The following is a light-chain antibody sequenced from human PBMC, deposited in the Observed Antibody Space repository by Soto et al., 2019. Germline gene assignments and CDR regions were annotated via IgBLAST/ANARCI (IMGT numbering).Light chain of an antibody. J-gene: IGKJ1*01. CDR3: QQWIRWT. CDR2: GAS. Sequence: EIVMTQSPDTLSVSPGDRATLSCRASESVGTNVAWFQQRPGQAPRLLIYGASTRVAGIPARFSGSGSETVFTLTISSLQSEDFAIYHCQQWIRWTFGQGTRLELK. CDR1: ESVGTN. V-gene: IGKV3-15*01.